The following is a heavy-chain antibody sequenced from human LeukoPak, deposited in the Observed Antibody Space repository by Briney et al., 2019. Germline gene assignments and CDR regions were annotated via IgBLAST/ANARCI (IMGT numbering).Heavy chain of an antibody. CDR3: AREPGLGYAFDI. D-gene: IGHD3-10*01. Sequence: GGSLRLSCVVSGFTFTSSWMTWVRQAPGKGLEWVANIKEDGSVQHYVDSVKGRFTISRDNAKNSLYLQMNSLGAEDTALYYCAREPGLGYAFDIWGRGTMLTVSS. CDR2: IKEDGSVQ. V-gene: IGHV3-7*01. J-gene: IGHJ3*02. CDR1: GFTFTSSW.